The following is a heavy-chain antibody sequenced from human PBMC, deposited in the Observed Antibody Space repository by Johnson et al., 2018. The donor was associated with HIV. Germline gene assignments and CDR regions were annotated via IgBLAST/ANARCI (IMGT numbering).Heavy chain of an antibody. V-gene: IGHV3-30-3*01. CDR2: ISYDGSNK. D-gene: IGHD4-23*01. CDR3: ARDQGGNRNAFDI. J-gene: IGHJ3*02. CDR1: GFTFSSYA. Sequence: QVELVESGGGVVQPGRSLRLSCAASGFTFSSYAMHWVRQAPGKGLEWVAVISYDGSNKYYADSVKGRFTVSRDNSKNTVSLQMNSLRAEDTAVYYCARDQGGNRNAFDIWGQGTMVTVSS.